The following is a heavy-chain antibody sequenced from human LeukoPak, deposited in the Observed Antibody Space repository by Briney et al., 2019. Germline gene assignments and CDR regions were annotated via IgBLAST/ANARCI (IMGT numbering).Heavy chain of an antibody. V-gene: IGHV3-30*18. J-gene: IGHJ3*02. CDR2: ISYDGSNK. CDR3: AKGRTQLWLDGAFDI. D-gene: IGHD5-18*01. Sequence: PGGSLRLSCAASGFTFGSFAMSWVRQAPGKGLEWVAIISYDGSNKYYADSVKGRFTISRDTSKNTLYLQMNSLRAEDTAVYYCAKGRTQLWLDGAFDIWGQGTMVTVSS. CDR1: GFTFGSFA.